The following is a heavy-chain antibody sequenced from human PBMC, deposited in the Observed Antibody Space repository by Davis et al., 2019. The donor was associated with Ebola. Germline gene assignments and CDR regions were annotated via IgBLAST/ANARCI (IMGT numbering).Heavy chain of an antibody. CDR1: GYTFTSYY. D-gene: IGHD2-2*01. CDR3: ARDLGYCSSTSCYSNWFDP. Sequence: AASVKVSCKASGYTFTSYYMHWVRQAPGQGLEWMGIINPSGGSTSYAQKFQGRVTMTRDTSTSTVYMELSSLRSEDTAVYYCARDLGYCSSTSCYSNWFDPWGQGTLVTVST. J-gene: IGHJ5*02. CDR2: INPSGGST. V-gene: IGHV1-46*01.